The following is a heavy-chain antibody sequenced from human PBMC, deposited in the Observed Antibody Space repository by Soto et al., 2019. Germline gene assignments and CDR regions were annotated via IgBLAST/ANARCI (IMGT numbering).Heavy chain of an antibody. Sequence: SETLYLTCTVSGGSISGYFWNWIREPPGKGLEWTGYMSYTGNTNYNPSLPSRVSISVDTSKNQFSLNLNSVTAADTAVYYCARADTTIVPLAQWGQGTLVTVSS. CDR3: ARADTTIVPLAQ. J-gene: IGHJ4*02. D-gene: IGHD3-10*01. CDR1: GGSISGYF. V-gene: IGHV4-59*01. CDR2: MSYTGNT.